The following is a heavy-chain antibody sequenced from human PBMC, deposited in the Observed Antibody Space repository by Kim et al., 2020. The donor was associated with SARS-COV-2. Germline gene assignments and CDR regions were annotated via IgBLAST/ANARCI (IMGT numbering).Heavy chain of an antibody. D-gene: IGHD4-17*01. Sequence: NPSLKSRVTMSLDASKRQFSLKVTSVTAADTAVYYCARGYGGNSQTPFDIWGQGTMVTVSS. J-gene: IGHJ3*02. CDR3: ARGYGGNSQTPFDI. V-gene: IGHV4-4*07.